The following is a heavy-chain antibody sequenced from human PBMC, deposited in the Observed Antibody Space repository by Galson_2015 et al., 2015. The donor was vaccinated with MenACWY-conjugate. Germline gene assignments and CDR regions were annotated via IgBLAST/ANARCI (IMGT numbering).Heavy chain of an antibody. V-gene: IGHV3-21*01. CDR1: GFTFSSYS. CDR2: ISRSSSYI. D-gene: IGHD2-21*02. J-gene: IGHJ5*02. CDR3: ARDPLEVVVMTANDNP. Sequence: SLRLSCAASGFTFSSYSMNWVRQAPGRGPEWVSSISRSSSYIYYADSVKGRFTISRDNAKNSLYLQMNSLRAEDTAVYYCARDPLEVVVMTANDNPWGQGTLVTVSA.